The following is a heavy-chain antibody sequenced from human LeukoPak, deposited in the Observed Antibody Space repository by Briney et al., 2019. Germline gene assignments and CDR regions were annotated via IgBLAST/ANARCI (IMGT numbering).Heavy chain of an antibody. D-gene: IGHD3-3*01. CDR2: ISSSSSYI. CDR1: GFTFSSYS. J-gene: IGHJ4*02. V-gene: IGHV3-21*01. CDR3: ARGSLPYYDFWSGSFDY. Sequence: GGSLRLSCAASGFTFSSYSMNWVRQAPGKGLEWVSSISSSSSYIYYADSVKGRFTISRDNAKNSLYLQMNSLRAEDTAVYYCARGSLPYYDFWSGSFDYGGQETLATVPS.